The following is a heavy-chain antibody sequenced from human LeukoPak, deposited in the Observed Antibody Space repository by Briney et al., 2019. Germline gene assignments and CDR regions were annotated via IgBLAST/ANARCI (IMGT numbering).Heavy chain of an antibody. V-gene: IGHV1-18*01. Sequence: GASVKASCKASGYTFTSYGISWVRQAPGQGLEWMGWISAYNGNTNYAQKLQGRVTMTTDTSTSTAYMELRSLRSDDTAVYYCARLSGSYYGGHVGYWGQGTLVTVSS. CDR2: ISAYNGNT. CDR1: GYTFTSYG. CDR3: ARLSGSYYGGHVGY. J-gene: IGHJ4*02. D-gene: IGHD1-26*01.